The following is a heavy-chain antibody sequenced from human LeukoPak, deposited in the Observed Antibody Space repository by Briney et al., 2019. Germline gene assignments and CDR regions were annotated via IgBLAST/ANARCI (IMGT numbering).Heavy chain of an antibody. J-gene: IGHJ4*02. Sequence: QPGGSLRLSCAASGFTFGDHIMNWVRQLPGKRLEWVAYVSSSGSTVYYADSVKGRFTVSRDNGKSSLYLQMNSLRVEDTALYYCVRQFASWGQGTLVTVSS. CDR3: VRQFAS. CDR1: GFTFGDHI. CDR2: VSSSGSTV. V-gene: IGHV3-48*01.